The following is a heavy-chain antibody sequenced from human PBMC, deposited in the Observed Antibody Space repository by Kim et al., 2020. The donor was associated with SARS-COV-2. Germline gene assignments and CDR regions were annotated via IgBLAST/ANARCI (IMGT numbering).Heavy chain of an antibody. Sequence: ASVTVSFQASGYTFTAYYMHWVRQAPGQGLEWMGRINPKSGGTNYAQKFQGRVTMTRDTSISTAYMELYSLRSDDTAVYYCARDPRVGGGDCPDYWGQGTLVTVSS. J-gene: IGHJ4*02. CDR2: INPKSGGT. CDR3: ARDPRVGGGDCPDY. D-gene: IGHD2-21*02. CDR1: GYTFTAYY. V-gene: IGHV1-2*06.